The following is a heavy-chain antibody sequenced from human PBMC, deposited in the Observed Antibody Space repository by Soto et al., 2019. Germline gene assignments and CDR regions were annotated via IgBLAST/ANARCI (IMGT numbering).Heavy chain of an antibody. CDR1: GFTFSSYA. CDR2: ISGSGGST. CDR3: AKDHYDFWSGYFPSDAFDI. J-gene: IGHJ3*02. Sequence: GSLRLSCAASGFTFSSYAMSWVRQAPGKGLEWVSAISGSGGSTYYADSVKGRFTISRDNSKNTLYLQMNSLRAEDTAVYYCAKDHYDFWSGYFPSDAFDIWGQGTTVTVSS. D-gene: IGHD3-3*01. V-gene: IGHV3-23*01.